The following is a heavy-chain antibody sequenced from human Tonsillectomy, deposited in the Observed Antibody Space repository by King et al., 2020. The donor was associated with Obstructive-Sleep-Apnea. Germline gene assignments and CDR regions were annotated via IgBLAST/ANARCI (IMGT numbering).Heavy chain of an antibody. CDR3: VRARSLAYCDGDCPYYFDY. CDR2: IDSAGDT. CDR1: EFTFSNYD. D-gene: IGHD2-21*02. V-gene: IGHV3-13*04. Sequence: VQLVESGGGLVQPGGSLRLSCAASEFTFSNYDMHWVRQTPGKGLEWVSAIDSAGDTYYAGSVKGRFTISRENAKNSLYLQMNSLRAGDTAVYYCVRARSLAYCDGDCPYYFDYWGQGTLVTVSS. J-gene: IGHJ4*02.